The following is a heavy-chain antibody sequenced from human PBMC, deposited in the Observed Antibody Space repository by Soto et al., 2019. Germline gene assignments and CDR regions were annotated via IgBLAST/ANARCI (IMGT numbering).Heavy chain of an antibody. J-gene: IGHJ6*02. D-gene: IGHD6-13*01. CDR2: IYGTGNT. Sequence: QLQLQESGPGLVKPSETLSFSCTVSGGSITSSFYWGWIRQPPGKGLEWIGSIYGTGNTYYNPSLNGRVTISADTSTNQFSLHLISVTAADTAVYYCRSSSRYSTDVWGQGATVTVSS. CDR1: GGSITSSFY. V-gene: IGHV4-39*01. CDR3: RSSSRYSTDV.